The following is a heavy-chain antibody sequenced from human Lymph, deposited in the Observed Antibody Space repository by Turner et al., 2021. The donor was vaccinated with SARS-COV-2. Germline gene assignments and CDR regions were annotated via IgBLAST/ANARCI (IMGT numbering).Heavy chain of an antibody. V-gene: IGHV1-8*01. Sequence: VQLVQSGAEVKKPGASVKVSCEASGYTFTNYDINWVRQATGQGREWMGWMNPNSGNTGYAQKFQGRVTMTRNTSISTAYMELSSLRSEDTAVYDCARAAQLTVWFDPWGQGTLVTVSS. CDR3: ARAAQLTVWFDP. D-gene: IGHD3-9*01. J-gene: IGHJ5*02. CDR2: MNPNSGNT. CDR1: GYTFTNYD.